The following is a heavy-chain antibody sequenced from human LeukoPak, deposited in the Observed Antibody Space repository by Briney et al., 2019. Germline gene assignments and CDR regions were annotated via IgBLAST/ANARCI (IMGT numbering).Heavy chain of an antibody. D-gene: IGHD2-21*02. CDR2: IYPGDSDT. V-gene: IGHV5-51*01. CDR3: ARVRLPTGAYDAFDI. CDR1: GYSFTSYW. Sequence: GESLKISCKGSGYSFTSYWIGWVRQMPGKGLEWMGIIYPGDSDTRYSPSFQGQATISADKSISTAYLQWSSLKASDTAMYYCARVRLPTGAYDAFDIWGQGTVVTVSS. J-gene: IGHJ3*02.